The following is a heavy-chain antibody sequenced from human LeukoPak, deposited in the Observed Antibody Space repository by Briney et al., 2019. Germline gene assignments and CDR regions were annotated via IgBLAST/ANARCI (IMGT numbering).Heavy chain of an antibody. CDR1: GFTFSNAW. CDR2: IKSKTDGGTT. D-gene: IGHD3-22*01. J-gene: IGHJ3*02. CDR3: TTDLPAGGYYDSSGYSFDAFDI. V-gene: IGHV3-15*01. Sequence: GGSLRLSCAASGFTFSNAWMSWVRQAPGKGLEWVGRIKSKTDGGTTDYAAPVKGRFTISRDDSKNTLYLQMNSLKTEDTAVYYCTTDLPAGGYYDSSGYSFDAFDIWGQGTMVTVSS.